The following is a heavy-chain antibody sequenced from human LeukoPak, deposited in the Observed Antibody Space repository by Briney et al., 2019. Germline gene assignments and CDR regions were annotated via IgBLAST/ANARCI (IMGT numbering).Heavy chain of an antibody. D-gene: IGHD3-10*01. J-gene: IGHJ4*02. V-gene: IGHV1-69*13. CDR3: ARASRQLLWFGELLSGY. CDR2: IIPIFGTA. Sequence: ASVKVSCKASRGTFSSYAISWVRQAPGQGLEWMGGIIPIFGTANYAEKFQGRVTVTADEFTSTAYMELSRLRSDDTAVYYCARASRQLLWFGELLSGYWGQGTLVTVSS. CDR1: RGTFSSYA.